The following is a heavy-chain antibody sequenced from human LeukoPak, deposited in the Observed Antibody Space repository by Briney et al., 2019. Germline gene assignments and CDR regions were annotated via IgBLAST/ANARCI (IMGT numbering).Heavy chain of an antibody. CDR1: GFTFSSYA. J-gene: IGHJ3*02. Sequence: GGSLRLSCAASGFTFSSYAMHWVRQAPGKGLEWVAVISYDGSNKYYADPVKGRFTISRDNSKNTLYLQMNSLRAEDTAVYYCARDPGGSLDAFDIWGQGTMVTVSS. CDR3: ARDPGGSLDAFDI. V-gene: IGHV3-30-3*01. D-gene: IGHD1-26*01. CDR2: ISYDGSNK.